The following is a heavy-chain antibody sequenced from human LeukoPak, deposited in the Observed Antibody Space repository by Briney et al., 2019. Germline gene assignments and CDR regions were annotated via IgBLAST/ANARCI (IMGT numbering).Heavy chain of an antibody. Sequence: AVPVTCKASGSTFTGHFLHWMRQPHGQGLEWMGCTNPSSGARNYAREVQGGVTLTRDTSNSTAYMEVSRLRSDDTAIFYCARDEVSTIGHFSIWGQGTLVIVFS. V-gene: IGHV1-2*02. CDR2: TNPSSGAR. D-gene: IGHD5/OR15-5a*01. J-gene: IGHJ4*02. CDR1: GSTFTGHF. CDR3: ARDEVSTIGHFSI.